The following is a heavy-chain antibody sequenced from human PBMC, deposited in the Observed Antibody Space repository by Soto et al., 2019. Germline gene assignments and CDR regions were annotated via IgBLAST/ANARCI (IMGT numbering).Heavy chain of an antibody. J-gene: IGHJ3*02. CDR1: GYSLTSYW. Sequence: GESLKISCKGSGYSLTSYWIGWVRQMPGKGLEWMGIIYPGDSDTRYSPSFQGQVTISADKSISTAYLQWSSLKASDTAMYYCARGLYGGNSGGAFDIWGQGTMVTVSS. D-gene: IGHD4-17*01. CDR3: ARGLYGGNSGGAFDI. V-gene: IGHV5-51*01. CDR2: IYPGDSDT.